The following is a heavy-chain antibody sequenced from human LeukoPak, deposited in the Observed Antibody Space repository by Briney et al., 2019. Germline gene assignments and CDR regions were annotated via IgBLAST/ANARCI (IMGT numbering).Heavy chain of an antibody. CDR1: GYSISSGYY. J-gene: IGHJ6*03. Sequence: SETLSLTCTVSGYSISSGYYWGWIRLPPGKGLEWIGSIHHSGSTYYNPSLKSRVTISVDTSKNQLSLKLSSVTAADTAVYYCASYGFVNGNYANVYYYYMDVWGKGTTVTVSS. V-gene: IGHV4-38-2*02. CDR3: ASYGFVNGNYANVYYYYMDV. D-gene: IGHD4-17*01. CDR2: IHHSGST.